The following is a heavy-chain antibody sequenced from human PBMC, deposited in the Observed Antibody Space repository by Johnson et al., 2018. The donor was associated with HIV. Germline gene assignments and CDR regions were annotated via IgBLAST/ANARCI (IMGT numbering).Heavy chain of an antibody. V-gene: IGHV3-33*05. CDR3: STFIWGGSLIEVLDI. CDR2: MSYDESNT. CDR1: GFTLSTYG. Sequence: QVQLVESGGGVVQPGRSLRLSCAVSGFTLSTYGMHWVRQAPGKGPAWVAVMSYDESNTYYADSVKGRFTISRDKSKKTLYLQMNGLRVEDTAVYYCSTFIWGGSLIEVLDIWGCGTPVIVSS. J-gene: IGHJ3*02. D-gene: IGHD3-16*01.